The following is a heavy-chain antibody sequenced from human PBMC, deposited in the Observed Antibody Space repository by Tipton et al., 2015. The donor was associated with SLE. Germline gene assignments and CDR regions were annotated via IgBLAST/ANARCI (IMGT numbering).Heavy chain of an antibody. CDR3: AREGAEGFGP. D-gene: IGHD3-16*01. CDR1: GGSISSSSYY. Sequence: TLSLTCTVSGGSISSSSYYWGWIRQPPGKGLEWIGEINHSGSTNYNPSLKSRVTISVDTSKTQFSLKRSSVTAADTAVYYCAREGAEGFGPWGQGTLVTASS. V-gene: IGHV4-39*07. CDR2: INHSGST. J-gene: IGHJ5*02.